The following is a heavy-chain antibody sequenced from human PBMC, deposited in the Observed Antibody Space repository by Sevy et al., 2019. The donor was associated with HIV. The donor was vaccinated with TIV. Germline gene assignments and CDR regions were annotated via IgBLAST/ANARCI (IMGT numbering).Heavy chain of an antibody. D-gene: IGHD5-18*01. J-gene: IGHJ4*02. Sequence: GGSLRLSCAASGFTVSSNYMTWVRQAPGKGLEGVSDSYSDGTTYHADSVKDRFTISRDNSKNTLFLEMNSLRAEDTAFYYCARGKSGYGYGLNSWGQGTLVTVSS. V-gene: IGHV3-66*01. CDR2: SYSDGTT. CDR1: GFTVSSNY. CDR3: ARGKSGYGYGLNS.